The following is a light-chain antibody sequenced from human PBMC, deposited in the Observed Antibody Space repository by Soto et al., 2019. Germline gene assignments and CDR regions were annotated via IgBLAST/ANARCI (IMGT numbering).Light chain of an antibody. CDR2: DVS. V-gene: IGLV2-8*01. CDR3: SSYAGSNNYV. J-gene: IGLJ1*01. CDR1: SSDVGGYNY. Sequence: QSVLTQPPSASGSPGQSVTISCTGTSSDVGGYNYVSWYQHHPGKAPKLMIYDVSKRPSGVPDRFSGSKSGNTASLTVSGLQAEDEAYYYCSSYAGSNNYVFGTGTKLTVL.